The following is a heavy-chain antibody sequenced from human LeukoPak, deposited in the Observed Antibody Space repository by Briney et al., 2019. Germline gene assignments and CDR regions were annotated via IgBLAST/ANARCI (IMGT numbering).Heavy chain of an antibody. CDR2: SYYSGSI. Sequence: PSETLSLTCTVSGCSISSSSYYWGWIRQPPGKGLEWNGSSYYSGSIYSTPSLKSRVTISVDTSKSQFSLKLSSVTAADTAVYYCARDVGSMVRGVNYYYGMDVWGKGTTVTVSS. J-gene: IGHJ6*04. V-gene: IGHV4-39*07. CDR1: GCSISSSSYY. D-gene: IGHD3-10*01. CDR3: ARDVGSMVRGVNYYYGMDV.